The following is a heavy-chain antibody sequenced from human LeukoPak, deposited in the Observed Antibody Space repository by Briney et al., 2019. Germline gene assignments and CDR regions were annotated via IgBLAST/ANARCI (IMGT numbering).Heavy chain of an antibody. V-gene: IGHV1-2*02. J-gene: IGHJ4*02. CDR3: ARVIAVAGMDYFDY. CDR2: INLNSGGT. Sequence: ASVRVSCKASGDTFTDYYMHWVRQAPGQGLEWMGWINLNSGGTYYAQKFQGRVTMTSDTSISTAYMELTRLRSDDTAVYYCARVIAVAGMDYFDYWGQGTLVTVSS. CDR1: GDTFTDYY. D-gene: IGHD6-19*01.